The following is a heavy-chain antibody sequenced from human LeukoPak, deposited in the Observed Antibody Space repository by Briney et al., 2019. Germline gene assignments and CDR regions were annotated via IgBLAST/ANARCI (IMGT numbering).Heavy chain of an antibody. V-gene: IGHV3-9*01. CDR2: ISWNSGSI. Sequence: SLRLSCSASGFTFDDYAMHWVRQAPGESLGWVSGISWNSGSIGYADSVKGRFTISRDNAKNSLYLQMTSMRAEDTALYHCAKGRWLVEGAFDIWGQGTMVTVSS. J-gene: IGHJ3*02. D-gene: IGHD6-19*01. CDR1: GFTFDDYA. CDR3: AKGRWLVEGAFDI.